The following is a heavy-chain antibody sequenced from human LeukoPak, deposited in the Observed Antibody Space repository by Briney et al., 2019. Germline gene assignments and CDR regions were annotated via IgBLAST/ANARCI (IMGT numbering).Heavy chain of an antibody. CDR3: ARIEYSNSIDY. J-gene: IGHJ4*02. CDR2: TYYSGSAGST. V-gene: IGHV4-39*07. CDR1: GGSISSSSYY. D-gene: IGHD6-6*01. Sequence: PSETLSLTCTVSGGSISSSSYYWGWIRQPPGKGLEWIGSTYYSGSAGSTYYNPSFKSRVTILIDTSKNQFSLKLSSVTAADTAVYYCARIEYSNSIDYWGQGTLVTVSS.